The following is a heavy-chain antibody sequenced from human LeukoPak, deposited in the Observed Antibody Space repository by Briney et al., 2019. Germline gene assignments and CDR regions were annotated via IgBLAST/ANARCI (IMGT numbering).Heavy chain of an antibody. J-gene: IGHJ4*02. Sequence: ASVKVSCKASGYTFTSYDINWVRQATGQGLERMGWMNPNSGNTGYAQKFQGRVTMTRNTSISTAYMELSSLRSEDTAVYYCARGLRTSMVRGVIIGYWGQGTLVTVSS. CDR1: GYTFTSYD. CDR2: MNPNSGNT. CDR3: ARGLRTSMVRGVIIGY. D-gene: IGHD3-10*01. V-gene: IGHV1-8*01.